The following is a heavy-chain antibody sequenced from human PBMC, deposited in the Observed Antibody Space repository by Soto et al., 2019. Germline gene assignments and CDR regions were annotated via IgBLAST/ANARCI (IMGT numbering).Heavy chain of an antibody. Sequence: PGGSLRLSCAASGFSFASYSMNWLRQAPGRGLEWVPSISSKPNRTSFYIYYAESVKGRFTISRDNAKDSLYLQMKTLRAEDTGVYYCARVRLEYSNKPYFFDNWGRGTQVTVSS. J-gene: IGHJ4*02. V-gene: IGHV3-21*01. D-gene: IGHD4-4*01. CDR3: ARVRLEYSNKPYFFDN. CDR1: GFSFASYS. CDR2: ISSKPNRTSFYI.